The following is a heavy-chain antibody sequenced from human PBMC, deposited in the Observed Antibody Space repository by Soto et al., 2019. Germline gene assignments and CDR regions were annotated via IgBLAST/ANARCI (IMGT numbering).Heavy chain of an antibody. CDR1: GASISGYY. D-gene: IGHD1-1*01. V-gene: IGHV4-4*07. J-gene: IGHJ5*02. CDR2: IYATGTT. CDR3: VRDGTKTLRDCFDP. Sequence: QVQLQESGPGLVKPSETLSLTCTVSGASISGYYWSWIRKSAGKGLEWIGRIYATGTTDYNPSLKSRVMMSVDTSKKQFSLRLRSVTAADTAVYYCVRDGTKTLRDCFDPWGQGSSVTVSS.